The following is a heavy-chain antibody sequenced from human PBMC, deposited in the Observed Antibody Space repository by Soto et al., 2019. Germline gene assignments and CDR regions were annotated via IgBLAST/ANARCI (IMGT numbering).Heavy chain of an antibody. D-gene: IGHD3-10*01. J-gene: IGHJ4*02. V-gene: IGHV3-23*01. CDR3: AKGRGGSGSLTPRVDF. CDR2: ISGGGDTT. CDR1: GFTVNNYA. Sequence: EVQLLESGGGLVQPGGSLRLSCSASGFTVNNYAMTWVRQAPGKRLEWVSAISGGGDTTSYADSVKGRFTVSRDGSKNTLYLQMSSLRAEDTALYYCAKGRGGSGSLTPRVDFWGQGTLVTVSS.